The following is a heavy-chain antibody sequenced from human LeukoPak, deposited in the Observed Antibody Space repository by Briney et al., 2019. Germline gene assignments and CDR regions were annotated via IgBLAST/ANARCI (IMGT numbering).Heavy chain of an antibody. CDR2: ISAYNGNT. CDR3: ARPYRIAAAGPYYYYGMDV. Sequence: PRASVKVSCKASGYTFTSYGISWVRQAPGQGLEWMGWISAYNGNTNYAQKLQGRVTMTTDTSTSTAYMELRSLRSDDTAVYYCARPYRIAAAGPYYYYGMDVWGQGTTVTVSS. J-gene: IGHJ6*02. D-gene: IGHD6-13*01. V-gene: IGHV1-18*01. CDR1: GYTFTSYG.